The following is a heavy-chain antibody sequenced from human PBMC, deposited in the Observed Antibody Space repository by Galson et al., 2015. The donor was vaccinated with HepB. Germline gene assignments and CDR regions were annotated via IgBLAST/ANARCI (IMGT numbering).Heavy chain of an antibody. CDR3: ATRDWGQVPGG. D-gene: IGHD2-21*01. Sequence: SLKLSCAASGFTFSSHAMNWVRQAPGTGLEWISGINSDGGGPTHADSVKGRFTISSDNSRKTPYLQMNSLTAKDTAVYYCATRDWGQVPGGWGQGSLVTVSS. V-gene: IGHV3-23*01. CDR1: GFTFSSHA. J-gene: IGHJ4*02. CDR2: INSDGGGP.